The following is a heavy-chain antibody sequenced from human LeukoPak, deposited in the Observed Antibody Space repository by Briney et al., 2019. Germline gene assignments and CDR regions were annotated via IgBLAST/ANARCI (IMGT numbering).Heavy chain of an antibody. CDR2: ITGSGGTT. CDR1: GFTFSSYA. J-gene: IGHJ4*02. V-gene: IGHV3-23*01. Sequence: GGSLRLSCAVSGFTFSSYAMTWVRQAPGKGLEWVSAITGSGGTTYYVDSVKGRFTISRDNSKSTLYLQMNSLRADDTAVYYCAKGGSFSEGNIDYWGQGILVTVSS. D-gene: IGHD1-14*01. CDR3: AKGGSFSEGNIDY.